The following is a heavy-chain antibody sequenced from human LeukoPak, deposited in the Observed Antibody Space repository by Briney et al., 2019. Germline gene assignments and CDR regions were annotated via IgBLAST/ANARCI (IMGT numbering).Heavy chain of an antibody. CDR1: GFTFSTYR. Sequence: GGSLRLSCAASGFTFSTYRMHWVRQAPGRGLEWVALISYDGSDKYYAESVKGRLSISRDNSKNTLFLQMNSLRADDTAVYYCARDSYGDYYFDYWGQGTLVTVSS. CDR2: ISYDGSDK. D-gene: IGHD4-17*01. J-gene: IGHJ4*02. CDR3: ARDSYGDYYFDY. V-gene: IGHV3-30*03.